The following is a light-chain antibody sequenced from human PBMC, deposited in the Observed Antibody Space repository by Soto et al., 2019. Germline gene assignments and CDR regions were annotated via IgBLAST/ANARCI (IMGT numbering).Light chain of an antibody. V-gene: IGKV1-39*01. Sequence: DIQMTQSPSSLSASVGDRVTITCRASQSISTFLNWYQQKPGKAPKHLIYGASNLQRGVPSRFSASGSGTDFTLTISTLQPEDFATYSCQQSYNSPYTFGQGTKLEI. CDR1: QSISTF. CDR2: GAS. CDR3: QQSYNSPYT. J-gene: IGKJ2*01.